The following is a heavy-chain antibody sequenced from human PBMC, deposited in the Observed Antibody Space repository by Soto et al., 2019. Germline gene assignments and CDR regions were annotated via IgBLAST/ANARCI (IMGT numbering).Heavy chain of an antibody. V-gene: IGHV3-11*06. CDR3: ARGQGDYDFWSGYWGGHYGMDV. D-gene: IGHD3-3*01. J-gene: IGHJ6*02. Sequence: PGGSLRLSGAASGFTFSDYYMSWIRQAPGKGLEWVSYISSSSSYTNYADSVKGRFTISRDNAKNSLYLQMNSLRAEDTAVYYCARGQGDYDFWSGYWGGHYGMDVWGQGATVTVSS. CDR1: GFTFSDYY. CDR2: ISSSSSYT.